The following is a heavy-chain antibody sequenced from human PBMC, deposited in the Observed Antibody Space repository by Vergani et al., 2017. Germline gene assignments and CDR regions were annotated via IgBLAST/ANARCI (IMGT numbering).Heavy chain of an antibody. CDR2: ISGSGGST. J-gene: IGHJ3*02. CDR3: ARAVGYCSGGSCYHDAFDI. CDR1: GFTFSSYA. D-gene: IGHD2-15*01. V-gene: IGHV3-23*01. Sequence: EVQLLESGGGLVQPGGSLRLSCAASGFTFSSYAMSWVRQAPGKGLEWVSAISGSGGSTYYADSVKGRFTISRDNSKNSLYLQMNSLRAGDTAVYYCARAVGYCSGGSCYHDAFDIWGQGTMVTVSS.